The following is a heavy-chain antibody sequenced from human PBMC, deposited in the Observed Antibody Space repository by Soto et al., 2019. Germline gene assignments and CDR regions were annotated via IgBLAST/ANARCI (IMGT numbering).Heavy chain of an antibody. CDR1: GFTFDDYA. CDR3: AKDPWNNWSGLFDP. J-gene: IGHJ5*02. V-gene: IGHV3-23*01. CDR2: ISSSGSDT. Sequence: GGSLRLSCVTSGFTFDDYAITWLRQAPGKGLEWVCSISSSGSDTRCAGSVKGRFTISRDSSQSTVYLQMNSLRDEDTAVYYCAKDPWNNWSGLFDPWGQGTLVTVSS. D-gene: IGHD1-1*01.